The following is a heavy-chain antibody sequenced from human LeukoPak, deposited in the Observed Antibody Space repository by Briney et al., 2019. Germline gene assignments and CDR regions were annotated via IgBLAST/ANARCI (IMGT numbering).Heavy chain of an antibody. Sequence: PSETLSLTCTVSGGSISSYYWSWIRQPPGKGLEWIGYIYYGGSTNYNPSLKSRVTISVDTSKNQFSLKLSSVTAADTAVYYCARTTIYPYYYYYGMDVWGQGTTVTVSS. J-gene: IGHJ6*02. D-gene: IGHD5-24*01. CDR1: GGSISSYY. CDR3: ARTTIYPYYYYYGMDV. CDR2: IYYGGST. V-gene: IGHV4-59*01.